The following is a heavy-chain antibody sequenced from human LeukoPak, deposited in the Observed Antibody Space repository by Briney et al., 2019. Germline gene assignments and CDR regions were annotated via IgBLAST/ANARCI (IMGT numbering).Heavy chain of an antibody. CDR2: IYYSGST. V-gene: IGHV4-59*01. CDR3: ARRVTMVRGVRTDWFDP. J-gene: IGHJ5*02. CDR1: GGSISSYY. Sequence: RASETLSLTCTVSGGSISSYYWSWIRQPPGKGLEWIGYIYYSGSTNYNPSLKSRVTISVDTSKNQFSLKLSSVTAADTAVYYCARRVTMVRGVRTDWFDPWGQGTLVTVSS. D-gene: IGHD3-10*01.